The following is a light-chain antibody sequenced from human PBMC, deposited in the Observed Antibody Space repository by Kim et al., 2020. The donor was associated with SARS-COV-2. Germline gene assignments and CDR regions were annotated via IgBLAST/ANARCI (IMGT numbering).Light chain of an antibody. CDR1: SSDVGAYNF. CDR3: SSYTSSTTRV. Sequence: QSALTQPASVSGSPGQSITISCIGTSSDVGAYNFVSWYQQHPGKAPKLMIYAVTNRPSGVSNRFSGSKSGNTASLTISGLQAEDEADYYCSSYTSSTTRVFGGGTKLTVL. J-gene: IGLJ3*02. V-gene: IGLV2-14*03. CDR2: AVT.